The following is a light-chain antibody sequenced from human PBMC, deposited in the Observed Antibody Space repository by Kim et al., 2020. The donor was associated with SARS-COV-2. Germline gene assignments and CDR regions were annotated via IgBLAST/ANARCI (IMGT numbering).Light chain of an antibody. CDR1: QTVSSY. J-gene: IGKJ5*01. CDR2: DTS. V-gene: IGKV3-11*01. Sequence: SLSAGETATLYCRASQTVSSYLACYTQRPGQAPRLLIYDTSKRATGIPARFSGSGSGTDFTLTISSLEPEDFAVYYCQQHSRLITFGQGTRLEIK. CDR3: QQHSRLIT.